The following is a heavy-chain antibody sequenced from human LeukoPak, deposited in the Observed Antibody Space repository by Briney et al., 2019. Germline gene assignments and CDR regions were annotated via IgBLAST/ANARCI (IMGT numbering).Heavy chain of an antibody. J-gene: IGHJ4*02. CDR2: LRGNGDT. CDR1: GFTFSSYA. D-gene: IGHD3-10*01. V-gene: IGHV3-23*01. Sequence: GGSLTLSCAASGFTFSSYAMSWVREAPARGLEWVSSLRGNGDTFYADSVKGRFTLSRDESRNTVYLQLNNLRVEDTAVYYCAKVFFSYGSGSYYDYFDYWGQGTLVTVSS. CDR3: AKVFFSYGSGSYYDYFDY.